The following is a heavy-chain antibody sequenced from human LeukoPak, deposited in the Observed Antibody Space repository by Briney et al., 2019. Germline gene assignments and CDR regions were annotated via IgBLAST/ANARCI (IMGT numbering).Heavy chain of an antibody. CDR3: AKLLWQLVIIYYMDV. Sequence: PGGSLRLSCAASGFPFSDTWMSWVRQAPGKGPEWVSTISGNGASTFYADSVKGRFTISRDNSKNTLYLQMSSLRAEDTAIYYCAKLLWQLVIIYYMDVWGKGTTVTVSS. CDR2: ISGNGAST. CDR1: GFPFSDTW. D-gene: IGHD6-6*01. V-gene: IGHV3-23*01. J-gene: IGHJ6*03.